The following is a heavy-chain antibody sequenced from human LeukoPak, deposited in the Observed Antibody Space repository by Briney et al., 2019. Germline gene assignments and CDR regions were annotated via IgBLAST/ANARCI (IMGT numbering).Heavy chain of an antibody. CDR1: GYTXTSYY. D-gene: IGHD3-3*01. CDR2: INPSGGST. V-gene: IGHV1-46*01. Sequence: XSCXXXGYTXTSYYMHWVRQAPGRGLEWMGIINPSGGSTSYAQKFQGRVTMTRDTSTSTVYMELSSLRSEDTAVYYCARVESGFWSGYYYWGQGTLVTVSS. J-gene: IGHJ4*02. CDR3: ARVESGFWSGYYY.